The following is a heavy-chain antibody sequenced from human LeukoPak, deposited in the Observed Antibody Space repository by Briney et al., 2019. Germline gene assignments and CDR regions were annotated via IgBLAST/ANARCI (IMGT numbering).Heavy chain of an antibody. V-gene: IGHV3-23*01. CDR1: GFTFSNYA. J-gene: IGHJ4*02. D-gene: IGHD5-18*01. Sequence: GSLRLSCAASGFTFSNYAMSWARQAPGKGLEWVSAISGSGGSTYYADSVKGRLTISRDNSKNTLYLQMNSLRAEDTAVYYCTKGTIWLPFDYWGQGTLVTVSS. CDR2: ISGSGGST. CDR3: TKGTIWLPFDY.